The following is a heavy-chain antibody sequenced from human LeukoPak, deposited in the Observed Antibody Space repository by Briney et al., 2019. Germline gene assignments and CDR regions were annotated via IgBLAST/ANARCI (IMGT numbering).Heavy chain of an antibody. CDR1: GFTFSSYA. CDR2: ISYDGSNK. J-gene: IGHJ4*02. Sequence: GGSLRLSCAASGFTFSSYAMHWLRQAPGKGLEWVAVISYDGSNKYYADSVKGRFTISRDNSKNTLYLQMNSLRAEDTAVYYCARDNDVYGGEDYFDYWGQGTLVTVS. V-gene: IGHV3-30*01. D-gene: IGHD4-23*01. CDR3: ARDNDVYGGEDYFDY.